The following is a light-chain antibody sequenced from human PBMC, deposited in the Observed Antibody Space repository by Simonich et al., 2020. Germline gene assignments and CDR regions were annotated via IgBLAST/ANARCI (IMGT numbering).Light chain of an antibody. Sequence: EIVLIQSPATLSLSPGESATLSCRASQSVSSYLAWYQQNPGHAPRLLIYDASNRDTGIPARFSGSGSGTDFTLTISSLEPEDFAVYYCQQRSNWPITFGQGTRLEIK. V-gene: IGKV3-11*01. CDR1: QSVSSY. J-gene: IGKJ5*01. CDR3: QQRSNWPIT. CDR2: DAS.